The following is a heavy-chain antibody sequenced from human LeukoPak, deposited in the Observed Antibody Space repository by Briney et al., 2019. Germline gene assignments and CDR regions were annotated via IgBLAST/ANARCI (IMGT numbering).Heavy chain of an antibody. Sequence: SVKVSCKASGGSFRNYAMHWVRQAPGQGLEWMGRIIPLLDTTDYAQKFQGRLTIAADKSTNTAYMEVTSLRPDDTAVYFCARELVVEVPSSLGYWGQGTLVTVSS. CDR3: ARELVVEVPSSLGY. D-gene: IGHD3-16*01. J-gene: IGHJ4*02. CDR2: IIPLLDTT. V-gene: IGHV1-69*04. CDR1: GGSFRNYA.